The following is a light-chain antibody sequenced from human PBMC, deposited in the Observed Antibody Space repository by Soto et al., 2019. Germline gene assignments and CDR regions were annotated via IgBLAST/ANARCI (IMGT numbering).Light chain of an antibody. V-gene: IGKV3-15*01. CDR1: QSISDT. J-gene: IGKJ1*01. CDR3: QQYNNWPWT. CDR2: GAS. Sequence: ETRMTQSPATLSVSPGGRATLSCRASQSISDTLAWYQQKPGQAPRLLIHGASTRATGFPARFSGSGSGTDFTLTISSLQSEDFAIYYCQQYNNWPWTFGQGTKVDIK.